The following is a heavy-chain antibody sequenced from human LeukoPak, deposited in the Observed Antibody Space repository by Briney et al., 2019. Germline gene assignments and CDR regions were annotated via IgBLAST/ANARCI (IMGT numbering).Heavy chain of an antibody. D-gene: IGHD3/OR15-3a*01. J-gene: IGHJ5*02. CDR2: ISYSGNT. CDR3: ARSVSAYFDFWRP. V-gene: IGHV4-39*01. CDR1: GGSIGSNSYY. Sequence: PSETLSLTCTVSGGSIGSNSYYWGWIRQPPGKGLEWFGSISYSGNTYYNPSLKSRVTISVDTSKSQFSLRLSSVTAADTAVYYCARSVSAYFDFWRPWGQGTLVTVSS.